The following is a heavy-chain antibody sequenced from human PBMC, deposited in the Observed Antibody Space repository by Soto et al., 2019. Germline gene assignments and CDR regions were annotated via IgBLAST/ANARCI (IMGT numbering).Heavy chain of an antibody. CDR1: GYTFTSYG. CDR2: VSAHNGNT. Sequence: QGHLVQSGAEVKKPGASVKVSCKASGYTFTSYGITWVRQAPGQGREWMGWVSAHNGNTDYAQKLQGRVIVTRDTSTGTAYMELRRLRSDDTAVYFCARGRYGDYWGQGALVTVSS. CDR3: ARGRYGDY. D-gene: IGHD1-1*01. V-gene: IGHV1-18*01. J-gene: IGHJ4*02.